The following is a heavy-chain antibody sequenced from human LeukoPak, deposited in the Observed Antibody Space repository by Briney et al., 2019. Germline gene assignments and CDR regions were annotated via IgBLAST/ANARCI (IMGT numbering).Heavy chain of an antibody. CDR1: GFTFSSYG. D-gene: IGHD4-23*01. J-gene: IGHJ4*02. V-gene: IGHV3-33*01. CDR3: ARDGYDYDGNGWVDY. Sequence: GGSLRLSCAASGFTFSSYGMHWVRQAPGKGLEWVAVIWYDGSNKYYADSVKGRFTISRDNSENTLYLQMNSLRAEDTAVYYCARDGYDYDGNGWVDYWGQGTLVTVSS. CDR2: IWYDGSNK.